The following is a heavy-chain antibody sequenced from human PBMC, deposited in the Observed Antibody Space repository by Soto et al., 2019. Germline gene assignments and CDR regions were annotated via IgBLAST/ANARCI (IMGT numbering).Heavy chain of an antibody. CDR2: IYYSGNT. D-gene: IGHD5-18*01. CDR1: GGSVSSGGYY. Sequence: QVQLQESGPGLVKPSQTLSLTCTVSGGSVSSGGYYWSWIRQHPGKGLEWIGYIYYSGNTFYNPSLKGRVTISVDTSKNQFSLKLSSVTAADTAVYYCARKKGYSYGPNYFDYWGQGTRVTVSS. CDR3: ARKKGYSYGPNYFDY. V-gene: IGHV4-31*03. J-gene: IGHJ4*02.